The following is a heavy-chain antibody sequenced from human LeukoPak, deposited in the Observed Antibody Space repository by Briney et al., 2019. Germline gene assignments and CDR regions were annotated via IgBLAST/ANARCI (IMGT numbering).Heavy chain of an antibody. CDR3: ARDIDGDYYYGMDV. CDR2: IYYSGST. D-gene: IGHD4-17*01. CDR1: GGSISSGGYY. V-gene: IGHV4-31*03. J-gene: IGHJ6*02. Sequence: SETLSLTCTVSGGSISSGGYYWGWIRQHPGKGLEWIGYIYYSGSTYYNPSLKSRVTISVDTSKNQFSLKLSSVTAADTAVYYCARDIDGDYYYGMDVWGQGTTVTVSS.